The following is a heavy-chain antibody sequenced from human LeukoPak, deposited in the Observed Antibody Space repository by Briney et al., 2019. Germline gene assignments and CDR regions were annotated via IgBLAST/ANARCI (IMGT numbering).Heavy chain of an antibody. D-gene: IGHD3-16*02. CDR2: ISSSGSTI. CDR1: GFTFSSYE. Sequence: GGSLRLSCAASGFTFSSYEMNWVRQAPGKGLEWVSYISSSGSTIYYADSVKGRFTISRDNAKNSLYLQMNSLRAEDTAVYYCARGNEYDYVWGSYRPNEDDAFDIWGQGTMATVSS. V-gene: IGHV3-48*03. J-gene: IGHJ3*02. CDR3: ARGNEYDYVWGSYRPNEDDAFDI.